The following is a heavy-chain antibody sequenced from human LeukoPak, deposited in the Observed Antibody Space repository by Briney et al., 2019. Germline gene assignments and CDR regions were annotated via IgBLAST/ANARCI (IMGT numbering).Heavy chain of an antibody. Sequence: PGGSLRLSCAASGFTFSNAWMTWVRQAPGKGLEWVGRIKSKTDGGTTDYAAPLKGRFTISRDDSKNTVYLQINSLKTEDTAVYYCTRGGWLRYYFDYWGQGTLVTVSS. J-gene: IGHJ4*02. V-gene: IGHV3-15*01. CDR1: GFTFSNAW. CDR3: TRGGWLRYYFDY. CDR2: IKSKTDGGTT. D-gene: IGHD5-24*01.